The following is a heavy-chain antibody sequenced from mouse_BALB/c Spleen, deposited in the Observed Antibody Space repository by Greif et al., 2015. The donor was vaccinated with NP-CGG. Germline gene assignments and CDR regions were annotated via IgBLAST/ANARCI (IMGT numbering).Heavy chain of an antibody. CDR1: GFNIKDTY. CDR3: ANSYYRSLGFAY. V-gene: IGHV14-3*02. Sequence: EVTLMESGAELVTPGASVKLSCTASGFNIKDTYMHWVKQRPEQGLEWIGRIDPANANPKYDPEFQVTATITPDTSSNTADLQLSSLTSEDTDVDYCANSYYRSLGFAYWVQGTRVTVSA. D-gene: IGHD2-14*01. J-gene: IGHJ3*01. CDR2: IDPANANP.